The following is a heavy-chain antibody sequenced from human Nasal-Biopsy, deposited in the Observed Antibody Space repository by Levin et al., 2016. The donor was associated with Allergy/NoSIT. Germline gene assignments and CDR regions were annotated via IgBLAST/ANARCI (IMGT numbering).Heavy chain of an antibody. J-gene: IGHJ4*02. D-gene: IGHD3-22*01. CDR2: INPSDGST. CDR1: GYTFTNYY. Sequence: ASVKVSCKASGYTFTNYYMQWLRQAPGRGLEWMGTINPSDGSTTYAQKFQDRITMTWDTSTRTINMELSSLRSEDTAVYYCARDYYDTSTFSTAPFSWGQGTLVTVSS. CDR3: ARDYYDTSTFSTAPFS. V-gene: IGHV1-46*01.